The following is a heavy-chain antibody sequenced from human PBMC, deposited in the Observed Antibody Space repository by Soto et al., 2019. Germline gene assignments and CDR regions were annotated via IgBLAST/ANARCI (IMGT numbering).Heavy chain of an antibody. CDR2: AYYSGNT. Sequence: SETLSLTCTVSGGSISSSGFXRGWVRQPPGKGLEWIGCAYYSGNTYYNPSLKSRVTISVDTSGNQFSLRLNSVTAADTAVYYCTKVSSGWLDPWGQGTLVTVSS. CDR3: TKVSSGWLDP. V-gene: IGHV4-39*01. J-gene: IGHJ5*02. CDR1: GGSISSSGFX. D-gene: IGHD2-8*01.